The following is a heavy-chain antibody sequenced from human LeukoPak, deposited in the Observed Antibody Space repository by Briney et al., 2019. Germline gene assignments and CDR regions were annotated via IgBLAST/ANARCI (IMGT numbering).Heavy chain of an antibody. CDR3: ASSSWLRDANFDN. V-gene: IGHV4-39*07. Sequence: SETLSLTCTVSSGSISTSNYYWGWVRQPPGKALEWIGNIFYSGSTYYSPSLKSRVTISVDTSKNQFSLKLRSVTAIDTAVYYCASSSWLRDANFDNWGQGTLVTVSS. CDR2: IFYSGST. CDR1: SGSISTSNYY. J-gene: IGHJ4*02. D-gene: IGHD6-13*01.